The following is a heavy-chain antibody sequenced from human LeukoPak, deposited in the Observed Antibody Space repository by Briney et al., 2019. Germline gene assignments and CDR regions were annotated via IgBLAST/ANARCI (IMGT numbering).Heavy chain of an antibody. CDR3: AREDGSGSYLPY. V-gene: IGHV3-48*02. Sequence: GGSLRLSCAASGFXLSSYSINWVRQAPGKGLEWVSHIRSSSSTTYYADSVKGRFTISRDNAKNSLFLQMNSLRDEDTAVYYCAREDGSGSYLPYWGQGTLVTVSS. CDR1: GFXLSSYS. D-gene: IGHD3-10*01. J-gene: IGHJ4*02. CDR2: IRSSSSTT.